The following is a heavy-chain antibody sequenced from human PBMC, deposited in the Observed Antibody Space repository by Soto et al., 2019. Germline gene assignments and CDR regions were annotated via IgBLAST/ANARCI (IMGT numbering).Heavy chain of an antibody. J-gene: IGHJ4*02. V-gene: IGHV1-18*01. CDR3: ARVGPPFAY. CDR2: ISAYNGNT. CDR1: GYTFTSYG. Sequence: QVQLVQSGAEVKKPGASVKVSCKASGYTFTSYGISWVRQAPGQGLEWMGWISAYNGNTNSAQKPQGRVTMTTDTSTSTAYTDLRGLGSDATSVHYCARVGPPFAYWGQGTLVIVSS.